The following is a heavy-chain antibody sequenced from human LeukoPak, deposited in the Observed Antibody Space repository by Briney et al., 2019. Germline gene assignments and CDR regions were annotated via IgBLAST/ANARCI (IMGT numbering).Heavy chain of an antibody. D-gene: IGHD6-19*01. Sequence: ASVKVSCKASGCTFTDFYIHWVRQAPGQGLEWMGWINPNSGNTNSPQKFQGRVTMTRDTSISTAYMDLNRLRSDDTAVYYCARYVTVAGFDYWGQGTLVTVSS. CDR3: ARYVTVAGFDY. CDR2: INPNSGNT. V-gene: IGHV1-2*02. J-gene: IGHJ4*02. CDR1: GCTFTDFY.